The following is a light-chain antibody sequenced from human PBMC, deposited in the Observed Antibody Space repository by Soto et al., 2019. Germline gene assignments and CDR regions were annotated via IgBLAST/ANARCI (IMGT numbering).Light chain of an antibody. Sequence: IQLTQSPSSLSASVGDRVTITCRASQGISSYLAWYQQKPGKAPKVLITDASTLQSGVPSRFSGSGFGTEFTLTIRGLQPEDVATYYCQQLNNFVTFGPGTKVNI. CDR1: QGISSY. V-gene: IGKV1-9*01. CDR3: QQLNNFVT. J-gene: IGKJ3*01. CDR2: DAS.